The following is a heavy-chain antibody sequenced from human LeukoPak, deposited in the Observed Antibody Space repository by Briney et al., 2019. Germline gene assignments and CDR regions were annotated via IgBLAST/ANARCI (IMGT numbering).Heavy chain of an antibody. CDR1: GGSIRSYY. Sequence: SETLSLTCTASGGSIRSYYWGWIRQPPGKGREWIGYIYYSGSTNYNPPLKSRVTISVDTSKNQFSLKLSSVTAADTAVYYCARGPPGYFDYWGQGTLVTVSS. CDR2: IYYSGST. J-gene: IGHJ4*02. CDR3: ARGPPGYFDY. V-gene: IGHV4-59*01.